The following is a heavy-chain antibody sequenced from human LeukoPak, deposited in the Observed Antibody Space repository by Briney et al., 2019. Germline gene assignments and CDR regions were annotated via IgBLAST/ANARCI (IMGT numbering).Heavy chain of an antibody. Sequence: SETLSLTCTVSGDSTSSSSYYWGWIRQPPGKGLEWIGSIYYSGTTYYTPSLKSRVTICVDTSRNQFSLNLRFVTAADTAVYYCARHERAYDAFDIWGQGTMVTVSS. J-gene: IGHJ3*02. CDR2: IYYSGTT. D-gene: IGHD3-16*01. V-gene: IGHV4-39*01. CDR3: ARHERAYDAFDI. CDR1: GDSTSSSSYY.